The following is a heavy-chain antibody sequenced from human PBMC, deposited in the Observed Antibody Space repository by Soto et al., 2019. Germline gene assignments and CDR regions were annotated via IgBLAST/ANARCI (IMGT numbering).Heavy chain of an antibody. CDR1: GYSFTSLG. V-gene: IGHV1-18*01. J-gene: IGHJ4*02. Sequence: QVQLVQSGAEVKKPGASVKVSCKASGYSFTSLGISWVRQAPGQGPEWMGWIRTYNGNSWYAENLQGRVTMTTDTSTSTCYMELRSLRFDDTAVYYWARGDDGDYWGQGTLITVSS. CDR2: IRTYNGNS. CDR3: ARGDDGDY. D-gene: IGHD3-16*01.